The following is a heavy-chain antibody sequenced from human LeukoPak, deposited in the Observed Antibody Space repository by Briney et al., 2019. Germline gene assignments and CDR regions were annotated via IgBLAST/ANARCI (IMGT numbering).Heavy chain of an antibody. CDR3: AKDSGGYCSSTSCWGSYFDY. J-gene: IGHJ4*02. CDR1: GFTFSSYA. Sequence: GGSLRLSCAASGFTFSSYAMSWVRQAPGKGLEWVSAISGSGGSTYYADSVKGRFTISRDNSKNTLYLQMNSLRAEATAVYYCAKDSGGYCSSTSCWGSYFDYWGQGTLVTVSS. V-gene: IGHV3-23*01. CDR2: ISGSGGST. D-gene: IGHD2-2*01.